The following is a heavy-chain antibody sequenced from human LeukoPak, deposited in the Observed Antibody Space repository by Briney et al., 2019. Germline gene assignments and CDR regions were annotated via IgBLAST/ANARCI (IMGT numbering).Heavy chain of an antibody. CDR1: GGSISSSSYY. V-gene: IGHV4-39*07. CDR3: ARRAAAGNFDY. J-gene: IGHJ4*02. D-gene: IGHD6-13*01. CDR2: IFYSGNT. Sequence: PSETLSLTCTVSGGSISSSSYYWGWIRQPPGKGLEWIGTIFYSGNTYYNPSLKSRVTISVDTSKNQFSLKLSSVTAADTAVYYCARRAAAGNFDYWGQGTLVTVSS.